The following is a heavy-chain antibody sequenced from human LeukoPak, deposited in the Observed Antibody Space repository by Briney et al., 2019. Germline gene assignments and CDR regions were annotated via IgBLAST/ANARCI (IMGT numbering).Heavy chain of an antibody. CDR2: ISSSGSTI. J-gene: IGHJ4*02. CDR1: GFTFSSYE. CDR3: ARVYSSGWYISGADYFDY. Sequence: GGSLRLSCAASGFTFSSYEVNWVRQAPGKGLEWVSYISSSGSTIYYADSVKGRFTISRDNAKNSLYLQMNSLRAEDTAVYYCARVYSSGWYISGADYFDYWGQGTLVTVSS. V-gene: IGHV3-48*03. D-gene: IGHD6-19*01.